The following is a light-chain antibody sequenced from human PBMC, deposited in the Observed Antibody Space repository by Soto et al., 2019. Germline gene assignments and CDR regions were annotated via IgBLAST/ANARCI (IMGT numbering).Light chain of an antibody. J-gene: IGKJ1*01. CDR1: HTGLYRSNNKNY. V-gene: IGKV4-1*01. Sequence: DIGMTQSPDSLAVSLGEMATINVTSNHTGLYRSNNKNYLAWYQQRPGQPPKXXIYWASTRESGVPARFSGSGSGTDFTLTISSPQAEDVAVYYCQQYYNVPPAFGQGTKVDIK. CDR3: QQYYNVPPA. CDR2: WAS.